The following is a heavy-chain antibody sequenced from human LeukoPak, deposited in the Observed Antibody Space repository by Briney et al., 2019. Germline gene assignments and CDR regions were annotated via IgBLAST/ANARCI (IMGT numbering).Heavy chain of an antibody. J-gene: IGHJ4*02. Sequence: SETLSLTCTVSGGSISSYYWSWIRQPPGKGLEWIGYIYYSGSTNYNPSLKSRVTISVDTSKNQFSLKLSSVTAADTAVYYCARLLRSGITTFGVVTSHFDYWGQGTLVTVSS. D-gene: IGHD3-3*01. V-gene: IGHV4-59*01. CDR1: GGSISSYY. CDR3: ARLLRSGITTFGVVTSHFDY. CDR2: IYYSGST.